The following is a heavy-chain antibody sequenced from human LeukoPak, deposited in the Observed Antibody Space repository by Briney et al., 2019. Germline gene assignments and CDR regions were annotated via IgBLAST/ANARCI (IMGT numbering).Heavy chain of an antibody. Sequence: ASVKVSCKASGYTFTSYYMHWVRQAPGQGLEWMGIINPSGGSTSYAQKFQGRVTMTRDTSTSTVYMELSSLRSEDTAGYYCSLRSRAAAGPFQTFQHWGPGPLVTLPS. D-gene: IGHD6-13*01. CDR1: GYTFTSYY. V-gene: IGHV1-46*01. J-gene: IGHJ1*01. CDR2: INPSGGST. CDR3: SLRSRAAAGPFQTFQH.